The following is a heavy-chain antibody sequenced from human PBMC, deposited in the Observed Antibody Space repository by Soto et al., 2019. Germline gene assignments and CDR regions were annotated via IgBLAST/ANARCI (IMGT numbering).Heavy chain of an antibody. CDR3: ARGVPSITIFGVVIGWFDP. D-gene: IGHD3-3*01. Sequence: QVQLQQWGAGLLKPSETLSLTCAVYGGSFSGYYWSWIRQPPGKGLEWIGEINHSGSTNYNPSLKSRVTISVDTSKNQFSLKLSSVTAADTVVYYCARGVPSITIFGVVIGWFDPWGQGTLVTVSS. CDR1: GGSFSGYY. J-gene: IGHJ5*02. CDR2: INHSGST. V-gene: IGHV4-34*01.